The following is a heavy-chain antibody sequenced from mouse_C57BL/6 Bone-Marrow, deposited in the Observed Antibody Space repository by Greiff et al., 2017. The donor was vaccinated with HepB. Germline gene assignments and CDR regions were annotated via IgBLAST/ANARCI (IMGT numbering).Heavy chain of an antibody. CDR1: GFTFSSYA. CDR2: ISDGGSYT. D-gene: IGHD2-1*01. Sequence: EVQLVESGGGLVKPGGSLKLSCAASGFTFSSYAMSWVRQTPEKRLEWVATISDGGSYTYYPDNVKGRFTISRDNAKNNLYLQMSHLKSEDTAMYYCASFYYGNYVGTYWGQGTLVTVSA. J-gene: IGHJ3*01. V-gene: IGHV5-4*01. CDR3: ASFYYGNYVGTY.